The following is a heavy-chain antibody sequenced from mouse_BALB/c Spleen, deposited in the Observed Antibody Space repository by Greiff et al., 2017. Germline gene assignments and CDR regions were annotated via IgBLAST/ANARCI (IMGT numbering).Heavy chain of an antibody. J-gene: IGHJ3*01. V-gene: IGHV2-9-2*01. Sequence: VQRVESGPGLVAPSQSLSITCTVSGFSLTSYDISWIRQPPGKGLEWLGVIWTGGGTNYNSAFMSRLSISKDNSKSQVFLKMNSLQTDDTAIYYCVRDGRFFAYWGQGTLVTVSA. CDR1: GFSLTSYD. CDR3: VRDGRFFAY. CDR2: IWTGGGT.